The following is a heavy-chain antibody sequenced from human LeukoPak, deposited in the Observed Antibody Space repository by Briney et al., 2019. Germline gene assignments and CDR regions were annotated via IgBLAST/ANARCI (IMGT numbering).Heavy chain of an antibody. D-gene: IGHD2-15*01. CDR3: ARAVVEPATTQDYYYYYMDV. V-gene: IGHV1-2*02. Sequence: ASVKVSCKASGYTFTGYYMHWVRQAPGQGLEWMGWINPTNGGTILAQKFQGRVTLTSDTTISTAYMTRLRSDDTAIYYCARAVVEPATTQDYYYYYMDVWGEGTTVTVSS. J-gene: IGHJ6*03. CDR2: INPTNGGT. CDR1: GYTFTGYY.